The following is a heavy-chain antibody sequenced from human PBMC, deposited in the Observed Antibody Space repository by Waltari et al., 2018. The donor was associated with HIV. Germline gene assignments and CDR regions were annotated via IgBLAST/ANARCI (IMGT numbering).Heavy chain of an antibody. V-gene: IGHV1-8*01. J-gene: IGHJ3*02. CDR1: GYTFTNCD. CDR2: MNPNSGNT. CDR3: ARGYSYDRSGEAFDI. D-gene: IGHD3-22*01. Sequence: QVQLVQSGAEVKKPGASVKVSCKASGYTFTNCDINWGRQATGKGLEWMGWMNPNSGNTGYAQKFQGRVTMTRNTSISTAYMELSSLRSEDTAVYYCARGYSYDRSGEAFDIWGQGTMVTVSS.